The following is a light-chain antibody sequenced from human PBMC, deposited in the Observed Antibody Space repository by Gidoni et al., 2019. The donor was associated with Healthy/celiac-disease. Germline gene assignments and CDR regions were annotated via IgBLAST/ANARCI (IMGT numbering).Light chain of an antibody. Sequence: QSALTPPASVSGSPGQSITIAFTGTSSDVGGYNYVSWYQQHPGKAPKLMIYDVSNRPSGVSNRFSGSKSGNTASLTISGLQAEDEADYYCSSYTSSSTLYVFGTGTKVTVL. CDR1: SSDVGGYNY. J-gene: IGLJ1*01. CDR3: SSYTSSSTLYV. V-gene: IGLV2-14*03. CDR2: DVS.